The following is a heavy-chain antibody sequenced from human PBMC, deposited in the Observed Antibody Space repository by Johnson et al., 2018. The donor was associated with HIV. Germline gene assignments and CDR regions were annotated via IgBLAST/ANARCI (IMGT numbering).Heavy chain of an antibody. D-gene: IGHD6-13*01. CDR3: ARDDTGYSSSFDAFHI. V-gene: IGHV3-7*05. J-gene: IGHJ3*02. CDR2: IKQDGSEK. CDR1: GFTFSSYW. Sequence: EQLVESRGGLIQPGGSLRLSCAASGFTFSSYWMSWVRQAPGKGLEWVANIKQDGSEKYYVDSVKGRFTISRDNAKNSLYLQMNSLRAEDTAVYYCARDDTGYSSSFDAFHIGGQGTMVTVSS.